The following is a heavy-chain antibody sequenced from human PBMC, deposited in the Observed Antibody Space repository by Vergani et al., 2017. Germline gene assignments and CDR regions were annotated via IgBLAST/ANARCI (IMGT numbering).Heavy chain of an antibody. D-gene: IGHD1-26*01. CDR1: GYTLTELS. V-gene: IGHV1-24*01. J-gene: IGHJ4*02. Sequence: QVQLVQYGAEVKKPGASVKVSCKVSGYTLTELSMHWVRQAPGKGLEWMGGFDLEDGETIYAQKFQGRVTMTEDTSTDTAYMELSSLRSENTAMYYCATRQPLLGGSDLGYCSERTLVTVSS. CDR2: FDLEDGET. CDR3: ATRQPLLGGSDLGY.